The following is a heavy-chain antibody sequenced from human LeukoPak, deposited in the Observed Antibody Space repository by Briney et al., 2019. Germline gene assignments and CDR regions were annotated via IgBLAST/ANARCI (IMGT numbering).Heavy chain of an antibody. D-gene: IGHD4-17*01. CDR2: INPNSGDT. CDR1: GYTFTSYY. V-gene: IGHV1-2*02. J-gene: IGHJ3*02. CDR3: ARDTGAFDI. Sequence: ASVKVSCKASGYTFTSYYMHWVRQAPGQGLEWMGWINPNSGDTNYAQRFQGRVTMTRDTSITTAYMELSRLRSDDTAVYYCARDTGAFDIWGQGTMVTVSS.